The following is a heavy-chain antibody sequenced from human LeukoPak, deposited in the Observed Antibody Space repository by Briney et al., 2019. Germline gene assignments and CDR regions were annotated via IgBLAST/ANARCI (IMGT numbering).Heavy chain of an antibody. CDR3: AKEGFDY. V-gene: IGHV3-74*01. CDR2: INNDGSSA. J-gene: IGHJ4*02. Sequence: GGSLRLSCAASGFTFNNYWIHWVRQVPGKGLVWVSRINNDGSSASYVDSVKGRFTISRDNSKDTLYLQMNNLRAEDTAVYFCAKEGFDYWGQGTLVTVSS. CDR1: GFTFNNYW.